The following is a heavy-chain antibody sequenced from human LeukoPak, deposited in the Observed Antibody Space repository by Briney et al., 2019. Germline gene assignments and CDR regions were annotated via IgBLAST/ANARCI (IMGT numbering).Heavy chain of an antibody. CDR1: GFTFSTYD. D-gene: IGHD3-16*01. Sequence: GGSLRLSCAASGFTFSTYDMNWVRQAPGKGLEWLSYISSRGGTIYYADSVKGRFTISRDNAKNSLCLQMNSLRAEDTAVYYCARDALAGGDWSNMGDYWGQGTLVTVSS. CDR2: ISSRGGTI. J-gene: IGHJ4*02. CDR3: ARDALAGGDWSNMGDY. V-gene: IGHV3-48*03.